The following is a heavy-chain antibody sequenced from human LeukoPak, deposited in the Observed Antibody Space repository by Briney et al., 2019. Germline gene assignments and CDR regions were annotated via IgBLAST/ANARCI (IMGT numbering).Heavy chain of an antibody. D-gene: IGHD5-24*01. V-gene: IGHV4-59*01. CDR1: GGSISSYY. J-gene: IGHJ3*02. Sequence: SETLSLTCTVSGGSISSYYWSWIRQPPGKGLEWIGYIYYSGSTNYNPSLKSRVTISVDTSKNQFSLKLSSVTAADTAVYYCARELGRWLQRDAFDIWGQGTMVTVSS. CDR2: IYYSGST. CDR3: ARELGRWLQRDAFDI.